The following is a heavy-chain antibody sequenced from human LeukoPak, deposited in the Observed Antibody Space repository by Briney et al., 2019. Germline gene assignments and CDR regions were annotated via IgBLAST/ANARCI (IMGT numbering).Heavy chain of an antibody. V-gene: IGHV2-26*01. J-gene: IGHJ4*02. CDR3: ARILYYYGSGSFFDY. CDR2: IFSNDEK. CDR1: GFSLSNARRG. D-gene: IGHD3-10*01. Sequence: SGPVLVKPTETLTLTCTVSGFSLSNARRGVSWIRQPSGKALEWLAHIFSNDEKSYSTSLKSRLTISKDTSKSQVVLTMTNMDPVDTATYYCARILYYYGSGSFFDYWGQGTLVTVCS.